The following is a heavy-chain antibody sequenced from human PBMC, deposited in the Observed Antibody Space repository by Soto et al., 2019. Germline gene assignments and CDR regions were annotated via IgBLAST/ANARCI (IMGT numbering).Heavy chain of an antibody. Sequence: VQLVESGGGVVQPGRSLRLSCAASGFTFSSYGMHWVRQAPGKGLEWVAVIWYDGSNKYYADSVKGRFTISRDNSKNTLYLQMNSLRAEDTAVYYCASLYGDYVYFDLWGRGTLVTVSS. D-gene: IGHD4-17*01. CDR1: GFTFSSYG. CDR3: ASLYGDYVYFDL. J-gene: IGHJ2*01. CDR2: IWYDGSNK. V-gene: IGHV3-33*01.